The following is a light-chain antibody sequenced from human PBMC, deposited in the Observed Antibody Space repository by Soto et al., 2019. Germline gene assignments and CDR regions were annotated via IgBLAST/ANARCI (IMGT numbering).Light chain of an antibody. CDR1: RGITNY. V-gene: IGKV1-27*01. J-gene: IGKJ4*01. CDR2: SAS. CDR3: QKHTSAPLS. Sequence: DIQMTQSPSFLSASVGDRVTITCRASRGITNYLAWYQQKPGKAPKLLLYSASTLQSGVPSRFSGSGSGTEFTLTIRSLQPEDVATHYCQKHTSAPLSFSGGNKVALK.